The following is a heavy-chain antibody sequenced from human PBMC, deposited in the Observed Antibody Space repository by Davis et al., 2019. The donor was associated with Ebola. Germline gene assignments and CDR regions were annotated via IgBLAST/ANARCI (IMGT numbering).Heavy chain of an antibody. Sequence: GESLKISCAASGFTFNNHWMHWVRQAPGKGLVWVSRINSDGSSTSYADSVKGRFTISRDNAKNTLYLQMNSLRAEDTAVYYCARVREYYGSGSYSEFDYWDQGTLVTVSS. D-gene: IGHD3-10*01. CDR1: GFTFNNHW. V-gene: IGHV3-74*01. CDR2: INSDGSST. J-gene: IGHJ4*02. CDR3: ARVREYYGSGSYSEFDY.